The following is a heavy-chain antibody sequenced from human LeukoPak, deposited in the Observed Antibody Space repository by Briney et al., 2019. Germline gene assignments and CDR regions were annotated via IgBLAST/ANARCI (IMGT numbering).Heavy chain of an antibody. CDR2: ISSSSSYI. CDR3: AKDKYYDSSGYYDY. Sequence: GGSLRLSCAASGFTFSSYSMTWVRQAPGKGLEWVSSISSSSSYIYYADSVKGRFTISRDNAKNSLYLQMNSLRAEDTALYYCAKDKYYDSSGYYDYWGQGTLVTVSS. V-gene: IGHV3-21*04. CDR1: GFTFSSYS. J-gene: IGHJ4*02. D-gene: IGHD3-22*01.